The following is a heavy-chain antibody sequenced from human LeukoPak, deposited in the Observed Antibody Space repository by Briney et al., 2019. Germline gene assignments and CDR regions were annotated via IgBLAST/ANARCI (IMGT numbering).Heavy chain of an antibody. CDR3: ARGYCSSTSCYAPPNY. CDR1: GFTVSSNY. Sequence: GGSLRLSCAASGFTVSSNYMSWVRQAPGKGLEWVSVIYSGGSTYYADSVKGRFTISRDNSKNTLYLQMNSLRSEDTAVYYCARGYCSSTSCYAPPNYWGQGTLVTVSS. D-gene: IGHD2-2*01. CDR2: IYSGGST. V-gene: IGHV3-53*05. J-gene: IGHJ4*02.